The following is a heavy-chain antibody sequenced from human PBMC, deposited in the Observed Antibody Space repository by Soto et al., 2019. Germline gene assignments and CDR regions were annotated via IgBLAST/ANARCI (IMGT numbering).Heavy chain of an antibody. J-gene: IGHJ4*02. V-gene: IGHV3-30*03. CDR3: XXXVASGY. CDR1: XXTVXXXG. Sequence: QVQLVESGGGVVQPGRSLRLSCAVXXXTVXXXGMXWVRQAPGKGLEWVAVISRDGGTKYYADSVKGRFTISRDNSRNTLFLEMNXLRGXXXAVXXXXXXVASGYWGQGTLVTVSS. D-gene: IGHD3-10*01. CDR2: ISRDGGTK.